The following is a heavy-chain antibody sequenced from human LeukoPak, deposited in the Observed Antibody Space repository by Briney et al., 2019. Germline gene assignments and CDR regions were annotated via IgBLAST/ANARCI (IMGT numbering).Heavy chain of an antibody. CDR2: IIPIFGTA. CDR3: AKVTGGRYCSTTSCYMRGWFDP. V-gene: IGHV1-69*13. J-gene: IGHJ5*02. Sequence: ASVKVSCKASGGTFSSYAISWVRQAPGQGLEWMGGIIPIFGTANYAQKFQGRVTITADESTRTAYMELSSLRSEDTAVYYCAKVTGGRYCSTTSCYMRGWFDPWGQGTLVTVSS. D-gene: IGHD2-2*02. CDR1: GGTFSSYA.